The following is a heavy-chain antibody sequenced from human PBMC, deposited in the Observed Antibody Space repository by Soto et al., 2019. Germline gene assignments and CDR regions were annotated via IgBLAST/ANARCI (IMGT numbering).Heavy chain of an antibody. D-gene: IGHD2-21*02. CDR3: ASNLVTAGVGWFDP. J-gene: IGHJ5*02. CDR1: SGSFSSSYW. Sequence: QVQLQESGPGLVRPSGTLSLTCAVSSGSFSSSYWWSWVRQPPGKGLEWIGELYHSGRTNYNPSLRGRVTISVDKSKKQFSLKLSSVTAADTAVYYCASNLVTAGVGWFDPWGQGTLVTVSS. V-gene: IGHV4-4*02. CDR2: LYHSGRT.